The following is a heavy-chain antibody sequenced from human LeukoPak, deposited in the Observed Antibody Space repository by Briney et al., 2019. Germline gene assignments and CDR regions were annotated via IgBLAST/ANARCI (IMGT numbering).Heavy chain of an antibody. Sequence: GGSLRLSCAASGFSFSSNGMSWVRQAPGKGLEWVSAISGSGGSTYYADSVKGRFTISRDNAKNTLYLQMDSLRAEDTAVYYCAKVESYNAYDYWGQGTLVTVSS. V-gene: IGHV3-23*01. CDR1: GFSFSSNG. CDR2: ISGSGGST. J-gene: IGHJ4*02. D-gene: IGHD5-24*01. CDR3: AKVESYNAYDY.